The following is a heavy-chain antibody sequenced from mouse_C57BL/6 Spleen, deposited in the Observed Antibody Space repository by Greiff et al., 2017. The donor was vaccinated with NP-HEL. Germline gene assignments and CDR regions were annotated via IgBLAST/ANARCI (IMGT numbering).Heavy chain of an antibody. CDR2: IDPEDGET. V-gene: IGHV14-2*01. Sequence: EVKLQESGAELVKPGASVKLSCTASGFNIKDYYMHWVKQRTEQGLEWIGRIDPEDGETKYAQKFQGKATITADTSSNTAYLQLSSLTSEDTAVYYCADGYFDYWGQGTTLTVSS. CDR1: GFNIKDYY. D-gene: IGHD2-3*01. CDR3: ADGYFDY. J-gene: IGHJ2*01.